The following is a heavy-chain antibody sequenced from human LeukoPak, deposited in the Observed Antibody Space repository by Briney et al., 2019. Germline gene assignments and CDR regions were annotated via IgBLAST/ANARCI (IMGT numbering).Heavy chain of an antibody. V-gene: IGHV3-7*01. CDR3: ASEHSGNYYSPFDY. D-gene: IGHD1-26*01. J-gene: IGHJ4*02. CDR2: IKQDGSEK. Sequence: GGSLRLSCAASGFTFSSYWMSWVRQALGKGLEWVANIKQDGSEKYYVDSVKGRFTISRDNAKNSLYLQMNSLRAEDTAVYYCASEHSGNYYSPFDYWGQGTLVTVSS. CDR1: GFTFSSYW.